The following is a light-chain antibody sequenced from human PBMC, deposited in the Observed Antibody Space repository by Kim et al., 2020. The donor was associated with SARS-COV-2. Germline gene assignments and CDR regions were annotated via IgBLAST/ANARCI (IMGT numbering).Light chain of an antibody. V-gene: IGKV1-6*01. J-gene: IGKJ1*01. CDR1: QDIGDD. Sequence: ASVGDRVTITCRASQDIGDDLDWYRQKAGKAPELLIHGASDLQSEVPSRFSGNGSKTDFILTIRSLQPEDFATYYCLQYSFYPRTFGRGTKVDIK. CDR3: LQYSFYPRT. CDR2: GAS.